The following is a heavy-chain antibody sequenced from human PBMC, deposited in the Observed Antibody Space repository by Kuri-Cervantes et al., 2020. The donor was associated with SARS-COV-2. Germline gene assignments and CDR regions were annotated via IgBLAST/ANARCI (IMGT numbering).Heavy chain of an antibody. D-gene: IGHD3-10*01. CDR3: ARVEIVTNVRGVHNWFDP. CDR1: GGSVRNSSYY. CDR2: IYYTGNT. V-gene: IGHV4-39*07. Sequence: SETLSLTCGVSGGSVRNSSYYWGWIRQPPGKGLEWIGNIYYTGNTYPNPSLESRVTISVDTSKNQFSLRLTSVTAADTALYFCARVEIVTNVRGVHNWFDPWGQGTLVTVSS. J-gene: IGHJ5*02.